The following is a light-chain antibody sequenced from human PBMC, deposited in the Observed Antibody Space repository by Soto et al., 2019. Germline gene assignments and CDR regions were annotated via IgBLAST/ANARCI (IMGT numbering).Light chain of an antibody. Sequence: EFVLTQSPGTLSLSPGERVTLSCRASQTVRNNYLAWYQQKPGQAPRLLIYDASSRATGIPDRFSGGGSGTDFTLTISSLQPEDFATYYCQQSYSTLVTFGQGTKVDNK. J-gene: IGKJ1*01. V-gene: IGKV3D-20*02. CDR3: QQSYSTLVT. CDR2: DAS. CDR1: QTVRNNY.